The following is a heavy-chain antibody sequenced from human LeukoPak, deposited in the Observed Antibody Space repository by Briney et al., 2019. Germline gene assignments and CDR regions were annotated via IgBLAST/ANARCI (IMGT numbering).Heavy chain of an antibody. D-gene: IGHD1-1*01. Sequence: SETLSLTRTESFGSISNYYWSWIRQPPGKGLEWIGYITYSGYTDSHPSLKTRVTMSIDTSGTQLTLKLSSVTAADTAVYYCARHIDGTTRDHWGQGTLVTVSS. J-gene: IGHJ4*02. CDR1: FGSISNYY. V-gene: IGHV4-59*08. CDR3: ARHIDGTTRDH. CDR2: ITYSGYT.